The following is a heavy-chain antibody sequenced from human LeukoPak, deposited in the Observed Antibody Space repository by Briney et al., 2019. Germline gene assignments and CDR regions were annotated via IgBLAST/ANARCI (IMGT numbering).Heavy chain of an antibody. D-gene: IGHD6-13*01. J-gene: IGHJ4*02. Sequence: GGSLRLSCAASGFTFRSYDMHWVRQATGKGLEWVSGIGTAGEIYYPGSVKGRFTISRDNAKNSLYLQMNSLRAEDTAVYYCARDLLVEGIAAAGSPSFDYWGQGTLVTVSS. CDR2: IGTAGEI. CDR1: GFTFRSYD. V-gene: IGHV3-13*01. CDR3: ARDLLVEGIAAAGSPSFDY.